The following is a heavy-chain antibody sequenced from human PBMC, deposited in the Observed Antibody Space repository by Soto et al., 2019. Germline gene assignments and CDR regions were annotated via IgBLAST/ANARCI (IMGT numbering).Heavy chain of an antibody. D-gene: IGHD3-3*01. CDR3: ARDPGVTIFGVVTKGVGRYGMDV. V-gene: IGHV4-4*07. CDR2: IYTSGST. CDR1: GGSISSYY. Sequence: PSETLSLTCTVSGGSISSYYWSWIRQPAGKGLEWIGRIYTSGSTNYNPSLKSRVTMSVDTSKNQFSLELSSVTAADTAVYYCARDPGVTIFGVVTKGVGRYGMDVWGQGTTVTVSS. J-gene: IGHJ6*02.